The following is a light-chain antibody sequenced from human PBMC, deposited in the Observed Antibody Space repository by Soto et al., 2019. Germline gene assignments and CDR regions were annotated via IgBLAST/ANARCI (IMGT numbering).Light chain of an antibody. CDR3: AAWDGSLSGWV. V-gene: IGLV1-44*01. J-gene: IGLJ3*02. Sequence: QSVLTQPPSASGTPGQTVAISCSGSSSNIGDNSVNWYQQLPGTAPKLVMYTNNKRPSGVPDRFSGSKSGTSASLAISGLQSEDEAEYYCAAWDGSLSGWVFGGGTKVTVL. CDR2: TNN. CDR1: SSNIGDNS.